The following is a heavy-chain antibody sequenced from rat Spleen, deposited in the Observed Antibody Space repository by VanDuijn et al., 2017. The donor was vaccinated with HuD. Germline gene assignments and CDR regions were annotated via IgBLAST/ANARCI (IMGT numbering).Heavy chain of an antibody. Sequence: QVQLKESGPGLVQPSETLSLTCTVSGFSLTSYHVHWVRQPPGKGLEWMGVMRSDGGTDYNSAFKSRLSISRDTSKSQVFLKMNSLQTEDTAIYFCTSPFRWFAYWGQGTLVTVSS. CDR1: GFSLTSYH. V-gene: IGHV2-1*01. CDR3: TSPFRWFAY. J-gene: IGHJ3*01. CDR2: MRSDGGT.